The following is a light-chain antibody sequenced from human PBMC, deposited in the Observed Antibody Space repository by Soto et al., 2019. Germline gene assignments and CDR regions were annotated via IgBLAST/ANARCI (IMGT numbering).Light chain of an antibody. CDR3: QQRSNWPFIFT. V-gene: IGKV3-11*01. CDR2: DAS. J-gene: IGKJ3*01. CDR1: QSVSSY. Sequence: EIVLTQSPATLSLSPGERATLSCRASQSVSSYLAWYQQKPGQAPRLLIYDASNRATGIPARFSGSGSGTDFPLTISSLEPEDFAVYYCQQRSNWPFIFTFGPGTKVDIK.